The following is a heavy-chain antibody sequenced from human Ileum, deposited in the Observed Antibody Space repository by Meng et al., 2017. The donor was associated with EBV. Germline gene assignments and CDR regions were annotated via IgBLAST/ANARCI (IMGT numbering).Heavy chain of an antibody. D-gene: IGHD3-16*01. V-gene: IGHV1-8*01. CDR3: ARGSGAGGRDWFDP. CDR2: MNSYTGNA. CDR1: GYTFINHD. J-gene: IGHJ5*02. Sequence: QGQPVQSGAEEKKPGASVKVSCKASGYTFINHDINWVRQAAGQGLESIGWMNSYTGNAGYAQKFRGRVTMTRDTSINTAYLEVISLTSEDTAVYYCARGSGAGGRDWFDPWGQGTLVTVSS.